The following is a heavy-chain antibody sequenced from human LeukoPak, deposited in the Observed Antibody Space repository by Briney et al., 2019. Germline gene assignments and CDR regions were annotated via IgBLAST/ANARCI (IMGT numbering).Heavy chain of an antibody. CDR2: ISGRSGST. Sequence: GGSLRLSCAASGFIFNSYAMYWVRQAPGKGLEWVSAISGRSGSTYYADSVKGRFTISRDSSKNTLYLQMNSLRADDTAVYYCAKWGDYDVLTGYYVSDFWGQGTLVTVSS. CDR3: AKWGDYDVLTGYYVSDF. V-gene: IGHV3-23*01. J-gene: IGHJ4*02. CDR1: GFIFNSYA. D-gene: IGHD3-9*01.